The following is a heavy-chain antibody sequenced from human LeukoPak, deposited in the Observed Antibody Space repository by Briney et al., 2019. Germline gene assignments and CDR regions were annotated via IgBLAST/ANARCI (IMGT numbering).Heavy chain of an antibody. Sequence: GGSLRLSCAASGFTFSTSGMHWVRQAPGKGMVWVAFIRYDGSSKYFADSVKGRFTISRDNSKDTLYLQMNSLRAEDTAVYYCAKGLTFGFDYWGQGTLVTVSS. CDR3: AKGLTFGFDY. CDR1: GFTFSTSG. J-gene: IGHJ4*02. CDR2: IRYDGSSK. D-gene: IGHD3-16*01. V-gene: IGHV3-30*02.